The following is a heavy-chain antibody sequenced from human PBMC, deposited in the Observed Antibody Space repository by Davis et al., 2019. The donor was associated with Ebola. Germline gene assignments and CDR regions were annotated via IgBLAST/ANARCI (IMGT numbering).Heavy chain of an antibody. V-gene: IGHV4-39*07. D-gene: IGHD5-18*01. J-gene: IGHJ4*02. CDR3: ARSSRLRIQLWLNPPFDY. CDR1: GGSISSSSYY. Sequence: MPSETLSLTCTVSGGSISSSSYYWGWIRQPPGKGLEWIGSIYYSGSTNCNPSLKSRVTISVDTSKNQFSLKLSSVTAADTAVYYCARSSRLRIQLWLNPPFDYWGQGTLVTVSS. CDR2: IYYSGST.